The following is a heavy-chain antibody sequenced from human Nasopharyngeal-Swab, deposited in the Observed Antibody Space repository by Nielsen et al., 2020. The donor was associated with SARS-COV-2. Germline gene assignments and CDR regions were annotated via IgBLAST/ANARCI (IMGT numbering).Heavy chain of an antibody. D-gene: IGHD2-8*01. Sequence: GESLKISCAASGFTFSNYNMNWVRQAPGKGLEWVSSISSSSSYIYYADSVKGRFTISRDNSKNTLYLQMNSLRAEDTAVYYCASNLIQGFDYWGQGTLVTVSP. CDR2: ISSSSSYI. CDR3: ASNLIQGFDY. J-gene: IGHJ4*02. V-gene: IGHV3-21*01. CDR1: GFTFSNYN.